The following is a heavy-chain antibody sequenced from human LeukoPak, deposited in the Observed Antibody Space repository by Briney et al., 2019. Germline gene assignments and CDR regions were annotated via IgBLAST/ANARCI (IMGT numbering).Heavy chain of an antibody. V-gene: IGHV4-59*01. Sequence: PSETLSLTCTVSGGSISSYYWSWIRQPPGKGLEWIGYICYSGSTNYNPSLKSRVTISVDTSKNQFSLKLSSVTAADTAVYYCARVRYGDYGIDPWGQGTLVTVSS. CDR1: GGSISSYY. CDR2: ICYSGST. CDR3: ARVRYGDYGIDP. D-gene: IGHD4-17*01. J-gene: IGHJ5*02.